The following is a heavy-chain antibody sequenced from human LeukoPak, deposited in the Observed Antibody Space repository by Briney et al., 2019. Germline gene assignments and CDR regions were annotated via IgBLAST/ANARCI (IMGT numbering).Heavy chain of an antibody. D-gene: IGHD4-17*01. CDR3: ARVMAAVTTADY. V-gene: IGHV1-2*02. J-gene: IGHJ4*02. CDR1: GYTFSGYY. CDR2: INPNGGGT. Sequence: GASVKVSCKASGYTFSGYYIHWVRQAPGQGLEWVGYINPNGGGTNYAQKFQGRVTMTRDTSISTAYMELGSLTSDDTAVYYCARVMAAVTTADYWGQGTLVTVSS.